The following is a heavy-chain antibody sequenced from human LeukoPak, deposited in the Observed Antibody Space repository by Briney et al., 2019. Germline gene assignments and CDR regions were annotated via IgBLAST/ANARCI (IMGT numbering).Heavy chain of an antibody. V-gene: IGHV3-7*01. CDR1: GFTFSSYW. J-gene: IGHJ4*02. CDR2: IKQDGSEK. Sequence: GGSLRLSCAASGFTFSSYWMSWVRQAPGKGLEWVANIKQDGSEKYYVDSVKGRFTISRDNAKNSLYLQMNSLRAEDTAVYYCANQAAYSSGWSIDYWGQGTLVTVSS. D-gene: IGHD6-19*01. CDR3: ANQAAYSSGWSIDY.